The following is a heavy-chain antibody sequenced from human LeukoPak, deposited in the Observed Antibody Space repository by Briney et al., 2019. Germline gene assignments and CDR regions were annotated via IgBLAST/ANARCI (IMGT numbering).Heavy chain of an antibody. CDR3: ARDSRLVTYYYYMDV. CDR2: INPSGGST. J-gene: IGHJ6*03. D-gene: IGHD4-23*01. V-gene: IGHV1-46*01. CDR1: GYTFTSYY. Sequence: ASVKVSCKASGYTFTSYYMHWVRQAPGQGLEWMGIINPSGGSTSYAQKFQGRVTMTRDMSTSTVYMELSSLRSEDTAVYYCARDSRLVTYYYYMDVWGKGTTVTVSS.